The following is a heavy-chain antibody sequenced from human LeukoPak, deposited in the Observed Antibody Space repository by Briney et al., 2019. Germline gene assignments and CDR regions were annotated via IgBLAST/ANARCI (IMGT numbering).Heavy chain of an antibody. CDR1: GYTLTELS. J-gene: IGHJ3*01. D-gene: IGHD3-3*01. Sequence: ASVKVSCKVSGYTLTELSTHWVRQAPGKGLEWMGGFDPGDGERIYAQKFQDRVTMTEDTSTDTAYMELRSLTSEDTAMYYCATALRLEALDLWGHGTMVTVSS. V-gene: IGHV1-24*01. CDR2: FDPGDGER. CDR3: ATALRLEALDL.